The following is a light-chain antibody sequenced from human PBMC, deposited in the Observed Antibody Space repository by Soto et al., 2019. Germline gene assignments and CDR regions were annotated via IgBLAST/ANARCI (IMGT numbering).Light chain of an antibody. CDR2: DVN. Sequence: QSALTQHPSASGSPGQSVTISCTGTSRDVGGYNYVSWYQQHPGKAPKLVIYDVNKRPSGVPDRFSGSKSGNTASLTVSGLQAEYEADYYCSSWVDNNNFLFGGGTKVTVL. CDR3: SSWVDNNNFL. J-gene: IGLJ2*01. V-gene: IGLV2-8*01. CDR1: SRDVGGYNY.